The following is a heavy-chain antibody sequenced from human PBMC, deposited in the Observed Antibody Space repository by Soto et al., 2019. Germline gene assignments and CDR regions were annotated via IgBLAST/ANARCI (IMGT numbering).Heavy chain of an antibody. D-gene: IGHD2-2*02. J-gene: IGHJ4*02. Sequence: GESLKSSCKGSGYSFTSYWIGWVRQMPGKGLEWMGIIYLGDSDTRYSPSFQGQVTISADKSISTAYLQWSSLKASDTAMYYCARQTYCSSTSCYTVDSWGQGTLVTVSS. CDR2: IYLGDSDT. V-gene: IGHV5-51*01. CDR3: ARQTYCSSTSCYTVDS. CDR1: GYSFTSYW.